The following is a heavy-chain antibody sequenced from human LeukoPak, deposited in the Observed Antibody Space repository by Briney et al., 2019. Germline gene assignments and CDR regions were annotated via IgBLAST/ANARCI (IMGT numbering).Heavy chain of an antibody. D-gene: IGHD3-10*01. V-gene: IGHV1-18*01. J-gene: IGHJ4*02. CDR1: GYTFTSYG. CDR2: ISAYNGNT. CDR3: ARDSRGALLWFGELLYDPFDY. Sequence: ASVKVSCKASGYTFTSYGISWVRQAPGQGLEWMGWISAYNGNTNYAHKLQGRVTMTTDTTTSTAYMELRSLRSDDTAVYYCARDSRGALLWFGELLYDPFDYWGQGTLVTVSS.